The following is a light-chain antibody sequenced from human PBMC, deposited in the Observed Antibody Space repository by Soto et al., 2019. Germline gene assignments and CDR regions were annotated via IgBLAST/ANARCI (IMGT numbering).Light chain of an antibody. J-gene: IGLJ3*02. Sequence: QSVLTQAPSASETPGQRITLSCSGSTSNIGNNNVNWYQQVPGTAPKLLMYRNNLRPSGVPDRFSGSKSGTSASLAISGLQSEDEAVYYCAAWDDSLSAWVFGVGTKRTVL. CDR1: TSNIGNNN. CDR2: RNN. V-gene: IGLV1-44*01. CDR3: AAWDDSLSAWV.